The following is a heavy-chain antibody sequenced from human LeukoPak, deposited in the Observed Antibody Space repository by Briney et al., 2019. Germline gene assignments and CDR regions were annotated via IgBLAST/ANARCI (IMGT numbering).Heavy chain of an antibody. J-gene: IGHJ6*03. CDR2: INHSGST. D-gene: IGHD6-13*01. Sequence: SETLSLTCTVSSGSISSYYWSWIRQPAGKGLEWIGEINHSGSTNYNPSLKSRVTISVDTSKNQFSLKLSSVTAADTAVYYCARDHRFSSSWHRVMDVWGKGTTVTVSS. CDR3: ARDHRFSSSWHRVMDV. CDR1: SGSISSYY. V-gene: IGHV4-34*01.